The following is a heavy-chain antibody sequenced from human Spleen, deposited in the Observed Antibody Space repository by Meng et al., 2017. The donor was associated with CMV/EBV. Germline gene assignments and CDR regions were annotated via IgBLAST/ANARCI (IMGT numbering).Heavy chain of an antibody. CDR2: ISSSSSYI. V-gene: IGHV3-21*04. J-gene: IGHJ4*02. Sequence: GESLKISCAASGFTFSSYSMNWVRQAPGKGLEWVSSISSSSSYIYYADSVKGRFTISRDNAKNTLYLQMNSLRAEDTAVYYCAKADDFWTFDYWGQGTLVTVSS. CDR1: GFTFSSYS. D-gene: IGHD3-3*01. CDR3: AKADDFWTFDY.